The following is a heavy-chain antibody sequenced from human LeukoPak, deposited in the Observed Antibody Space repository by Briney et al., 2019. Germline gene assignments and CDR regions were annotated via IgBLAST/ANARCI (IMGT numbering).Heavy chain of an antibody. CDR1: GYTFGTHW. D-gene: IGHD3-22*01. CDR3: ARDAAIYYYDSSGYYYY. Sequence: ASVKVSCKASGYTFGTHWMHWVRQAPGQGLEWMAIINPSGDFRSYAQKFQGRLTVTRDMSTRTVYMELSDLRPEDTAVYYCARDAAIYYYDSSGYYYYWGQGTLVTVSS. V-gene: IGHV1-46*01. CDR2: INPSGDFR. J-gene: IGHJ4*02.